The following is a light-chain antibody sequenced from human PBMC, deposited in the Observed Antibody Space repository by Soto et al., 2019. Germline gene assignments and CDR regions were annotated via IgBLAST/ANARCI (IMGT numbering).Light chain of an antibody. Sequence: EIVMTQSPATLSVSPGERATLSCRASQSVSSNLAWYQQKPGQAPRLLIYGASTRATGIPARFSGSGSGTEFTLTISSLQSEDSAVYYGQQYNNWPPLTFGGGTKVEIK. CDR2: GAS. J-gene: IGKJ4*01. V-gene: IGKV3-15*01. CDR3: QQYNNWPPLT. CDR1: QSVSSN.